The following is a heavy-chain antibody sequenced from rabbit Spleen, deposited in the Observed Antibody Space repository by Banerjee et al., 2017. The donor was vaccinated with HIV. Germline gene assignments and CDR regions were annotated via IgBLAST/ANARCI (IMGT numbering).Heavy chain of an antibody. J-gene: IGHJ6*01. Sequence: QEQLVESGGGLVKPEGSLKLSCTASGFDFSSSAMCWVRQAPGKGPEWIACIDTGSSGTAYYASWAKGRFTISKSTSLNTVDLKMTSLTVADTATYFCARDLDGVIGWNFGWWGPGTLVTVS. D-gene: IGHD4-1*01. CDR1: GFDFSSSA. V-gene: IGHV1S47*01. CDR2: IDTGSSGTA. CDR3: ARDLDGVIGWNFGW.